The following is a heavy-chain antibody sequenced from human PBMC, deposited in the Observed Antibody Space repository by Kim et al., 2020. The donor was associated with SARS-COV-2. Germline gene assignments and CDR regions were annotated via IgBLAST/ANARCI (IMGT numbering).Heavy chain of an antibody. CDR3: ARVPLHFDGFDS. CDR2: VNQSGRT. D-gene: IGHD2-8*01. J-gene: IGHJ4*02. Sequence: SETLSLTCAVYGGSLSGNYWTWIRQRPGKGLEWIGEVNQSGRTKFYDPSLESRVTISVDTSRNQFSLRLTSVTAADTAVYYCARVPLHFDGFDSWGQGTLVTVSS. CDR1: GGSLSGNY. V-gene: IGHV4-34*01.